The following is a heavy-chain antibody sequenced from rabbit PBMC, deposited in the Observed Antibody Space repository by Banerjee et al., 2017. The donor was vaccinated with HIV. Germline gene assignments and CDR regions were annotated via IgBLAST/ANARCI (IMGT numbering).Heavy chain of an antibody. V-gene: IGHV1S40*01. Sequence: QSLEESGGDLVKPGASLTLTCTASGFSFSSSYYMCWVRQAPGKGLEWIACIYAGSSGSTYYASWAKGRFTISKTSSTTVTLQMTSLTAADTATYFCAREWSGGLNLWGQGTLVTVS. J-gene: IGHJ4*01. CDR3: AREWSGGLNL. CDR1: GFSFSSSYY. D-gene: IGHD4-1*01. CDR2: IYAGSSGST.